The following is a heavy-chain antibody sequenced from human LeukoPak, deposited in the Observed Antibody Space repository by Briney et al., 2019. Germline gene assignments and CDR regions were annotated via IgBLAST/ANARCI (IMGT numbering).Heavy chain of an antibody. V-gene: IGHV5-51*01. Sequence: GASLLISCKCSGYSFTNYWIAWVRQLPGKGLEWMGIIYPGDSDTRYSPSFQGHVTISADKSINTAYLQWSSLKASDTAIYYCARRGVRDWFDLWGQGTLLTVSS. CDR2: IYPGDSDT. J-gene: IGHJ5*02. CDR1: GYSFTNYW. CDR3: ARRGVRDWFDL. D-gene: IGHD3-10*01.